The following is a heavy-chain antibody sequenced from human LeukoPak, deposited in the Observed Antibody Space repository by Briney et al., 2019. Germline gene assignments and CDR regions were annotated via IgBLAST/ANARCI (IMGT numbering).Heavy chain of an antibody. CDR2: IISILGIA. D-gene: IGHD6-6*01. V-gene: IGHV1-69*04. Sequence: ASVKVSCKASGGTFSSYAISWVRQAPGQGLEGMGRIISILGIANYAQKFQGRVTITADKSTSTAYMELSSLRSEHTAVYYCASGYSSSSPPHYSYYYGMDVWGQGTTVTVSS. CDR3: ASGYSSSSPPHYSYYYGMDV. CDR1: GGTFSSYA. J-gene: IGHJ6*02.